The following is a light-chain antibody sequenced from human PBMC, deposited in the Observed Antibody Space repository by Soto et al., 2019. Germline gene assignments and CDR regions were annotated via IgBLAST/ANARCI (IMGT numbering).Light chain of an antibody. J-gene: IGKJ5*01. Sequence: GDRVTITCRASQSIRSYLNWYQQKPGKAPKLLIYAASSLQSGVPSRFSGSGSGTDFTLTISSLQPEDFATYFCQQSYSTLGTFGQGTRLEIK. V-gene: IGKV1-39*01. CDR1: QSIRSY. CDR2: AAS. CDR3: QQSYSTLGT.